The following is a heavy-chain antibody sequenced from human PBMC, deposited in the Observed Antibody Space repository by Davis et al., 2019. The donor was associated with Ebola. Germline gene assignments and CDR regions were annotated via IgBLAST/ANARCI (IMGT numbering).Heavy chain of an antibody. CDR2: INPNSGGT. D-gene: IGHD4-17*01. CDR3: ARSPTVIHYYYYYGMDV. J-gene: IGHJ6*02. V-gene: IGHV1-8*01. CDR1: GYTFTSYD. Sequence: ASVKVSCKAFGYTFTSYDINWVRQATGQGLEWMGWINPNSGGTNYAQKFQGRVTMTRDTSTSTVYMELSSLRSEDTAVYYCARSPTVIHYYYYYGMDVWGQGTTVTVSS.